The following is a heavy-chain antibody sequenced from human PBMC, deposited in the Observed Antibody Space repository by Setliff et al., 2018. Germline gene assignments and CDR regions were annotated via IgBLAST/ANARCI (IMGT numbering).Heavy chain of an antibody. J-gene: IGHJ6*03. D-gene: IGHD3-3*01. Sequence: PSATLSLPCTVSGGSISSGNYFWDWIRQPPGKGLEWIGSIHYSGETFHNPSLKSRVSIFVDTSQNQFFLRLNSLTAADTAVYYCARTSYELCGYYGNRCNHHMDVWGKGSPVTVSS. CDR3: ARTSYELCGYYGNRCNHHMDV. CDR2: IHYSGET. V-gene: IGHV4-39*01. CDR1: GGSISSGNYF.